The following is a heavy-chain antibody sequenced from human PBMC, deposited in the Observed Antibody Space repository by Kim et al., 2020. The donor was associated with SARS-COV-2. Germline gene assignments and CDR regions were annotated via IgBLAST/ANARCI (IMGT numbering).Heavy chain of an antibody. CDR2: VYYSGTT. J-gene: IGHJ4*02. Sequence: SETLSLTCTVSGDSISSSRHYWGWIRQPPGKGLECIGSVYYSGTTYYNPSLKSRVTISVDTSKNQFSLRLTSVTAADTAVYYCARDAHYYDSGGYDWWGQGTLVTVSS. CDR1: GDSISSSRHY. V-gene: IGHV4-39*07. D-gene: IGHD3-22*01. CDR3: ARDAHYYDSGGYDW.